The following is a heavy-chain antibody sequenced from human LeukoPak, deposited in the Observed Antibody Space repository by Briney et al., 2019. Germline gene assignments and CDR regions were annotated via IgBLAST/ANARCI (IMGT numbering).Heavy chain of an antibody. D-gene: IGHD6-13*01. J-gene: IGHJ4*02. Sequence: GGSLRLPCAASGFIFNGYSMHWVRQAPGKGLEWVSLISWDGGSTYYTDSVKGRFTISRDNSKNSLSLQMNSLRTEDTALYYCAREIPYSGSSYGGFDSWGQGTLVTVSS. CDR3: AREIPYSGSSYGGFDS. CDR1: GFIFNGYS. CDR2: ISWDGGST. V-gene: IGHV3-43*01.